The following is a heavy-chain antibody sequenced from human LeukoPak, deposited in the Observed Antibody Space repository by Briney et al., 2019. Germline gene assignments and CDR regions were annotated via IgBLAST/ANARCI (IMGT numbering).Heavy chain of an antibody. V-gene: IGHV3-23*01. CDR3: AKAHCSSTSCSRADN. D-gene: IGHD2-2*01. Sequence: GGSLRLSCAASGFSFSSYDMSWVRQAPGKGLECVSAISGSGGTTFYADSVKGRFTISRVNAKNTLYLQMNSLRVEDTAVYYCAKAHCSSTSCSRADNWGQGTLVTVSS. CDR1: GFSFSSYD. J-gene: IGHJ4*02. CDR2: ISGSGGTT.